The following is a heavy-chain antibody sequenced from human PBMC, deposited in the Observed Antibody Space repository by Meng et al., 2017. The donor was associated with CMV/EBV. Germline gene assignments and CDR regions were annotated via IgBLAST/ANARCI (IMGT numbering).Heavy chain of an antibody. CDR3: ARGRRHKLGKNNYWFDP. V-gene: IGHV1-8*01. CDR1: GYTFTSYD. CDR2: MNPNSGNT. Sequence: ASVKVSCKASGYTFTSYDINWVRQAPGQGLEWMGWMNPNSGNTGYAQKFQGRVTMTRNTSISTAYMELSSLRSEDTAVYYCARGRRHKLGKNNYWFDPWGQGTLVTVSS. J-gene: IGHJ5*02. D-gene: IGHD7-27*01.